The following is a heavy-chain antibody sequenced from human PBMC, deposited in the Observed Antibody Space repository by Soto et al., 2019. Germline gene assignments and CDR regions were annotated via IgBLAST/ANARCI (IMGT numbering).Heavy chain of an antibody. CDR2: INAYNGNT. J-gene: IGHJ4*02. V-gene: IGHV1-18*03. D-gene: IGHD6-13*01. CDR1: GYTFTSYG. CDR3: ARAPYSSSWYDFDY. Sequence: GASVKVSCKASGYTFTSYGISWVRQAPGQGLEWMGWINAYNGNTKYSQKFQGRVTITRDTSASTAYMELSSLRSEDMAVYYCARAPYSSSWYDFDYWGQGTLVTVSS.